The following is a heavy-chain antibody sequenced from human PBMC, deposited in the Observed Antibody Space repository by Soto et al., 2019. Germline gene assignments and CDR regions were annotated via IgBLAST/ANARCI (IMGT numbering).Heavy chain of an antibody. J-gene: IGHJ5*02. D-gene: IGHD4-4*01. CDR3: ARGPSTTVTTNGRDWFDP. Sequence: SETLSLTCAVYGGSFSGYYWSWIRQPPGKGLEWIGEINHSGSTNYNPSLKSRVTISVDTSKNQFSLKLSSVTAADTAVYYCARGPSTTVTTNGRDWFDPWGQGTLVTVSS. CDR2: INHSGST. CDR1: GGSFSGYY. V-gene: IGHV4-34*01.